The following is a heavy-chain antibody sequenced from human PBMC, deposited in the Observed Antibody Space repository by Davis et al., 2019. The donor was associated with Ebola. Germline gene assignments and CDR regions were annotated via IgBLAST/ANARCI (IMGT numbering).Heavy chain of an antibody. D-gene: IGHD4-23*01. Sequence: PSETLSLTCTVSGGSISSYYWSWIRQPPGKGLEWIVYIYYSGSTNYNPSLKSRVTISVDTSKNQFSLKLSSVTAADTAVYYCARGGTYGGNCGAFDIWGQGTMVTVSS. V-gene: IGHV4-59*01. CDR3: ARGGTYGGNCGAFDI. CDR2: IYYSGST. J-gene: IGHJ3*02. CDR1: GGSISSYY.